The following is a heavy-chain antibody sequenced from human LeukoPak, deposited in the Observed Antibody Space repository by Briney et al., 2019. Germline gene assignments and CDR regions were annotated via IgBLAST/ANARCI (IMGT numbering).Heavy chain of an antibody. CDR2: IYYSGST. CDR1: GGSISSYY. J-gene: IGHJ4*02. D-gene: IGHD1-1*01. Sequence: SETLSLTCTVSGGSISSYYWSWIRQPPGKGLEWFGYIYYSGSTNYNPSLKSRVTISVDTSKNQISLKLSSVTAADTAVYYCARGLNGYPYYFDYWGQGTLVTVSS. CDR3: ARGLNGYPYYFDY. V-gene: IGHV4-59*01.